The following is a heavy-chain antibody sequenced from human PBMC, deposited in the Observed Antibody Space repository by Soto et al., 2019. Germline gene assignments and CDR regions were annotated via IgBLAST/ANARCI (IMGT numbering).Heavy chain of an antibody. CDR2: MHYSGYT. CDR1: GDSISSGTYY. Sequence: PSETLSLTCTVSGDSISSGTYYWAWVRQPPGKGLEWIGSMHYSGYTFYSPSLRSRVALSVDTSKNQFSLKLSSVTAADTAVYYCARQAYSSGWPSGYWGQGTLVTVSS. CDR3: ARQAYSSGWPSGY. D-gene: IGHD6-19*01. J-gene: IGHJ4*02. V-gene: IGHV4-39*01.